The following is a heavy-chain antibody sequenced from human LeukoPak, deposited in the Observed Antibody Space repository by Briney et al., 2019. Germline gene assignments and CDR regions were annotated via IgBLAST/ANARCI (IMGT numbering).Heavy chain of an antibody. Sequence: ASVKVSCKASGYTFTSYGISWVRQAPGQGLEWMGWISAYNGNTNYAQKLQGRVTMTTDTSTSTAYMELRSLRSDDTAVYYCARVLSRGYYGSGPTLDAFDIWGQGTMVTASS. CDR1: GYTFTSYG. CDR3: ARVLSRGYYGSGPTLDAFDI. CDR2: ISAYNGNT. J-gene: IGHJ3*02. V-gene: IGHV1-18*01. D-gene: IGHD3-10*01.